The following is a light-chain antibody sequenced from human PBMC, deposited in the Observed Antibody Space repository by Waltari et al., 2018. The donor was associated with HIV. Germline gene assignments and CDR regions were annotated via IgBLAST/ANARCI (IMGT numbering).Light chain of an antibody. Sequence: QSVLTQPPSVSGVPGQRVTISCTGSSSNIGAGYDVNWYQQLPGTAPKLLIYNNSNWPSGVPDRFSGSKSGTSASLAITGLQAEDEADYYCQSYDSSLSGSDVFGTGTKVTVL. CDR3: QSYDSSLSGSDV. V-gene: IGLV1-40*01. J-gene: IGLJ1*01. CDR2: NNS. CDR1: SSNIGAGYD.